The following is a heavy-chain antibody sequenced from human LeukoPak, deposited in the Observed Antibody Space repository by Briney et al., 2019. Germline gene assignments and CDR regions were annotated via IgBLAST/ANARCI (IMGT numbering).Heavy chain of an antibody. V-gene: IGHV3-30*02. D-gene: IGHD3-22*01. CDR2: IRYDGINK. CDR3: AREAILEDYYDSSGYPSDY. Sequence: PGGSLRLSCAASRFTFSSYGMHWVRQAPGKGLEWVAFIRYDGINKYYADSVKGRFTISRDNSKNTLYLQMNSLRAEDTAVYYCAREAILEDYYDSSGYPSDYWGQGTLVTVSS. CDR1: RFTFSSYG. J-gene: IGHJ4*02.